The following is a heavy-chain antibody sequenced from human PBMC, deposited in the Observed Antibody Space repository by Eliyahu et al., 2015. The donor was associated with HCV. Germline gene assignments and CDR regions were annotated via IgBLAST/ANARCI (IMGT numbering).Heavy chain of an antibody. CDR3: ARDRGGFDWGETSDY. D-gene: IGHD3-9*01. CDR2: INPNSGGT. V-gene: IGHV1-2*02. CDR1: GYTFTGYY. J-gene: IGHJ4*02. Sequence: QVQLVQSGAEVKKPGASVKVSCKASGYTFTGYYMHWVRQAPGQGLEWMGWINPNSGGTNYAQKFQGRVTMTRDTSISTAYMELSRLRSDDTAVYYCARDRGGFDWGETSDYWGQGTLVTVSS.